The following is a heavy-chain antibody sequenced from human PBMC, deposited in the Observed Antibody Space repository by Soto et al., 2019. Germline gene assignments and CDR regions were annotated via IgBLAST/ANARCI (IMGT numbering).Heavy chain of an antibody. Sequence: ASVKVSCKASGYTFTGYYMHWVRQAPGQGLEWMGWINPNSGGTNYAQKFQGWVTMTRDTSISTAYMELGRLRSDDTAVYYCARGINFGSYYDYWGQGTLVTVSS. CDR3: ARGINFGSYYDY. CDR1: GYTFTGYY. V-gene: IGHV1-2*04. CDR2: INPNSGGT. J-gene: IGHJ4*02. D-gene: IGHD1-26*01.